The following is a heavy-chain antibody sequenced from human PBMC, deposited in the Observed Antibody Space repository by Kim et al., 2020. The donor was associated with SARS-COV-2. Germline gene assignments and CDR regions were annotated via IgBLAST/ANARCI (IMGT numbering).Heavy chain of an antibody. CDR3: TTRPFYSSSWYYFDY. CDR2: IKSKTDGGTT. V-gene: IGHV3-15*01. J-gene: IGHJ4*02. D-gene: IGHD6-13*01. CDR1: GFTFSNAW. Sequence: GGSLRLSCAASGFTFSNAWMSWVRQAPGKGLEWVGRIKSKTDGGTTDYAAPVKDRFTISRDDSKNTLYLQMNSLKTEDTAVYYCTTRPFYSSSWYYFDYWGQGTLVTVSS.